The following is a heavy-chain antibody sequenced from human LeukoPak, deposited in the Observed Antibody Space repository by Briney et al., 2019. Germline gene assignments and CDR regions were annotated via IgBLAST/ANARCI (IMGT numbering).Heavy chain of an antibody. D-gene: IGHD6-19*01. CDR1: GGSFSGYY. V-gene: IGHV4-34*01. CDR2: INHSGST. CDR3: ARERAGMYSSGWAFDY. Sequence: SETLSLTCAVYGGSFSGYYWSWIRQPPGKGLEWIGEINHSGSTNYNPSLKSRVTISVDTSKNQFSLKLSSVTAADTAVYYCARERAGMYSSGWAFDYWGQGTLVTVSS. J-gene: IGHJ4*02.